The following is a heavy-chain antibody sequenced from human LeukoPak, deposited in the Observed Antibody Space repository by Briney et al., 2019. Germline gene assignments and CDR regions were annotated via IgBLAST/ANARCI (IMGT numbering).Heavy chain of an antibody. V-gene: IGHV1-69*04. Sequence: GASVKVSCKASGGTCSSYAISWVRQAPGQGLELMGRIIPILGIANYAQKFQGRVTITADKSTSTAYMELSSLRSEDTAVYYCARDTIVGALTTDYWGLGTLVTVSS. CDR2: IIPILGIA. D-gene: IGHD1-26*01. CDR1: GGTCSSYA. J-gene: IGHJ4*02. CDR3: ARDTIVGALTTDY.